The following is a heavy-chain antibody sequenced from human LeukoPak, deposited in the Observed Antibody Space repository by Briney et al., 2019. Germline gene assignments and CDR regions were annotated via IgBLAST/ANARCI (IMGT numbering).Heavy chain of an antibody. V-gene: IGHV3-66*02. CDR2: IYSGGST. CDR3: ARALYYYYYMDV. Sequence: GGSLRLSCAASGFTVSSNYMSWVRQAPGKGLEWVSVIYSGGSTYYADSVKGRFTISRDNSKNTLYLQMNSLRAEDTAVYYCARALYYYYYMDVWGKGTTVTVSS. CDR1: GFTVSSNY. J-gene: IGHJ6*03.